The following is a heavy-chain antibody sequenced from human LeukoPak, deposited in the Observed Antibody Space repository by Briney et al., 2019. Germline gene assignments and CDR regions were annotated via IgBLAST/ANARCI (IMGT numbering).Heavy chain of an antibody. D-gene: IGHD3-22*01. V-gene: IGHV3-30*19. CDR2: ISYDGRNE. CDR3: ARDSLPYYYDSSGLQGDRFYGMDV. CDR1: VFTFSSHG. Sequence: TGGSLRLSCAASVFTFSSHGMHWVRQAPGKGLEWVTFISYDGRNEYYADSVKGRFTISRDNSKNTLYLQMNSLRFEDTAVYYCARDSLPYYYDSSGLQGDRFYGMDVWGQGTTVTVSS. J-gene: IGHJ6*02.